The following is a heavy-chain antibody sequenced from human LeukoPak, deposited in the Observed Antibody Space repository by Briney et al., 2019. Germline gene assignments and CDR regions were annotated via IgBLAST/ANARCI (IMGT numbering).Heavy chain of an antibody. CDR3: ARELYSSSWDSSFSVPEGAFDI. Sequence: SVKVSCKASGGTVSSYAISWVRQAPGQGLEWMGGIIPIFGTANYAQKFQGRVTITADESTSTAYMELSSLRSEDAAVYYCARELYSSSWDSSFSVPEGAFDIWGQGTMVTVSS. CDR2: IIPIFGTA. J-gene: IGHJ3*02. CDR1: GGTVSSYA. V-gene: IGHV1-69*01. D-gene: IGHD6-13*01.